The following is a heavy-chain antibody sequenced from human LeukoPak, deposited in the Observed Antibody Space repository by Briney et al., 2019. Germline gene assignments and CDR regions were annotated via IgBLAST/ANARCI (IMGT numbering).Heavy chain of an antibody. V-gene: IGHV3-7*01. J-gene: IGHJ6*03. CDR2: IKQDGSEK. CDR1: GFTVSSNS. D-gene: IGHD3-16*01. CDR3: ARDRNSGPPYYYSYMDV. Sequence: GGSLRLSCTVSGFTVSSNSMSWVRQAPGKGLEWVANIKQDGSEKYYVDSVKGRFTISRDNANNSLYLQMNSLRAEDSAVYHCARDRNSGPPYYYSYMDVWGKGTTVTISS.